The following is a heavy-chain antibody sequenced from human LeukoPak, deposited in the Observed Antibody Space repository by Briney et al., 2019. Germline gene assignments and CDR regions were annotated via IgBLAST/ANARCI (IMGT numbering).Heavy chain of an antibody. Sequence: GGSLRLSCAASGFTFSSYWMTWVRQAPGKGLEWVANIKRDGSKENYVDSVKGRFTISRDNAENSLFPQMNSLRAEDTAVYYCARDSTPYTSDCYYDAFDVWGPGTMVTVSS. V-gene: IGHV3-7*01. CDR2: IKRDGSKE. CDR3: ARDSTPYTSDCYYDAFDV. J-gene: IGHJ3*01. D-gene: IGHD6-19*01. CDR1: GFTFSSYW.